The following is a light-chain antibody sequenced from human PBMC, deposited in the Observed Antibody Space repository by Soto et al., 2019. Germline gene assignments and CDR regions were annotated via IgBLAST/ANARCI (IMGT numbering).Light chain of an antibody. Sequence: EAVLTQSPGALSLSPGERATLSCRASHSVDSSYFAWYQHRPGQAPRLLIYETSSRATGVPDRFSGSGSGTDFTLTVSRLEPEDFAVYFCQQYGSYPLTFGGGTKVEIK. CDR3: QQYGSYPLT. J-gene: IGKJ4*01. V-gene: IGKV3-20*01. CDR2: ETS. CDR1: HSVDSSY.